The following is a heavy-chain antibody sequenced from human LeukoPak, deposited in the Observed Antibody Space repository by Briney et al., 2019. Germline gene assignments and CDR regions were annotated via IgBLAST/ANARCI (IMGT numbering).Heavy chain of an antibody. CDR3: AKMIGNGRGNWFDP. Sequence: PGGSLRLSCAASGFTFSSYAMSWVRQAPGKGLEWVSAISGSGGSTYYADSVKGRFTISRDNSKNTLCLQMNSLRAEDTAVYYCAKMIGNGRGNWFDPWGQGTLVTVSS. CDR1: GFTFSSYA. CDR2: ISGSGGST. V-gene: IGHV3-23*01. D-gene: IGHD3-22*01. J-gene: IGHJ5*02.